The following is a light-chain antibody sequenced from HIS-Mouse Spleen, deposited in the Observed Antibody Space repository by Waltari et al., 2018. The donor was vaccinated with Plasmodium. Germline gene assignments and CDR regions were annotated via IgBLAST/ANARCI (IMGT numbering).Light chain of an antibody. CDR3: QARDSSTVV. J-gene: IGLJ2*01. Sequence: SYELTQPPSVSVSPGQTASITCSGDKLGDKYACWYQQKPGQSPLLVIYQDSKRPSGIPERFSGSNSGNTATLTISGTQAMDEADYYCQARDSSTVVFGGGTKLTVL. CDR2: QDS. V-gene: IGLV3-1*01. CDR1: KLGDKY.